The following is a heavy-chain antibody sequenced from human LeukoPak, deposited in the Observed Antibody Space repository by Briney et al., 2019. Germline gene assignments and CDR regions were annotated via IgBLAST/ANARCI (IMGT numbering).Heavy chain of an antibody. D-gene: IGHD4-11*01. CDR3: AREAYSNYGY. CDR1: GFTVSSNY. V-gene: IGHV3-53*01. J-gene: IGHJ4*02. Sequence: PGGSLRLSCAASGFTVSSNYMSWVRQAPGKGLEWVSVIYSGGSTYYADSVKGRFTISRDNSKNTLCLQMNSLRAEDTAVYYCAREAYSNYGYWGQGTLVTVSS. CDR2: IYSGGST.